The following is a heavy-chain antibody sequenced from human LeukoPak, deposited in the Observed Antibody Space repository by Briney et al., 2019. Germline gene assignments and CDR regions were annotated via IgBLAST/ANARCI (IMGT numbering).Heavy chain of an antibody. CDR1: GDSTAGRY. Sequence: PSETLSLTCSVSGDSTAGRYWSWIRQSPGKGLEWLGLVYKSGDINYHPSFRSRLSVSLDRSKTQVSLRLRSVTAADTAVYYCARRHKVGAGDALDIWGQGTMVTVSS. CDR3: ARRHKVGAGDALDI. CDR2: VYKSGDI. J-gene: IGHJ3*02. D-gene: IGHD3-10*01. V-gene: IGHV4-59*11.